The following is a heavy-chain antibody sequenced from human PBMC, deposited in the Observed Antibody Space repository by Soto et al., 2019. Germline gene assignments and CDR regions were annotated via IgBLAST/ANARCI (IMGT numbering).Heavy chain of an antibody. J-gene: IGHJ4*02. CDR2: IYYTGST. V-gene: IGHV4-61*01. CDR3: AREFSNSPEAFDS. CDR1: GGPVNSDNFY. D-gene: IGHD6-6*01. Sequence: QVHLQESGPGQVKPSETLSLICTVSGGPVNSDNFYWSWIRQPPGRGLEWIGYIYYTGSTNYNPSLKSRVTISIDTSRNQFSLKLSSVTAADTAVYYCAREFSNSPEAFDSWGQGSLVTVSS.